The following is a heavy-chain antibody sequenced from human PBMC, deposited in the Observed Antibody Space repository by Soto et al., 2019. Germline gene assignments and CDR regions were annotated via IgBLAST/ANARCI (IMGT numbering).Heavy chain of an antibody. CDR3: ARDRNPFSSSPYDVFDY. CDR1: GFTFRSYA. D-gene: IGHD6-13*01. Sequence: GGSLRLSCAASGFTFRSYAMHWVRQAPGKGLEWVAVISYDGSNKYYADSVKGRFTISRDNSKNTLYLQMNSLRAEDTAVYYCARDRNPFSSSPYDVFDYWGQGTLVTVSS. CDR2: ISYDGSNK. V-gene: IGHV3-30-3*01. J-gene: IGHJ4*02.